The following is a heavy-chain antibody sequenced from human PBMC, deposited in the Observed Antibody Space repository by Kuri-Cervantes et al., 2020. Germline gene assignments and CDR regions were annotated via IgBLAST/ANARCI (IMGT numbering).Heavy chain of an antibody. J-gene: IGHJ4*02. V-gene: IGHV4-38-2*01. CDR3: ARLGPIPSRIDY. D-gene: IGHD2-2*02. CDR1: GYSISSGDY. Sequence: ESLKISCAVSGYSISSGDYWGWIRQPPGKGLEWIGSISHSGSTYYNPSLKSRVTISEDTSKNQFSLKLSSVTAADTAVYYCARLGPIPSRIDYWGQGTLVTVSS. CDR2: ISHSGST.